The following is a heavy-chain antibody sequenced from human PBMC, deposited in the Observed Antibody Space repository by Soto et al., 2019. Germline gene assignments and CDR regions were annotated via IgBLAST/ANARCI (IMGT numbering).Heavy chain of an antibody. J-gene: IGHJ5*01. CDR1: GLTSNTYG. CDR2: MSYDGSNK. D-gene: IGHD5-12*01. CDR3: ALSKNIASPFAS. V-gene: IGHV3-30*03. Sequence: QVQLVESGGGVVQPGKSLRLSCAASGLTSNTYGMYWVRQAPGKGLQWVAVMSYDGSNKFYEDSVKGRFTISRDNSKNTLYLQMNNLRAEDTAVYYCALSKNIASPFASWGQGTRVTVS.